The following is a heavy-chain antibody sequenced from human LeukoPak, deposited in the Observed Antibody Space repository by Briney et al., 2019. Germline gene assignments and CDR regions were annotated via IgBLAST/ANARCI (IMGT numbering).Heavy chain of an antibody. Sequence: GGSLRLSCAASGFTVSSNYMSWVRQAPGKGLEWVGRLKSKTDGGTTDYAAPVKGRFTVSRDDSKNILYLQMNSLKIEDTAVYYCTTRNSSGWYDYWGQGTLVTVSS. J-gene: IGHJ4*02. CDR1: GFTVSSNY. CDR2: LKSKTDGGTT. D-gene: IGHD6-19*01. CDR3: TTRNSSGWYDY. V-gene: IGHV3-15*01.